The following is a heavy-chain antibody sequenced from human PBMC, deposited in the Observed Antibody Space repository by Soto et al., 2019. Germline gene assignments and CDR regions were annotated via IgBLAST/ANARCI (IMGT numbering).Heavy chain of an antibody. V-gene: IGHV1-69*13. CDR1: GGTFSSYA. CDR2: IIPIFGTA. J-gene: IGHJ6*02. Sequence: SVKVSCKASGGTFSSYAISWVRQAPGQGLEWMGGIIPIFGTANYAQKLQGRVTITADESTSTAYMELSSLRSEDTAVYYCAKRYFDWLRYGMDVWGQGTTVAV. CDR3: AKRYFDWLRYGMDV. D-gene: IGHD3-9*01.